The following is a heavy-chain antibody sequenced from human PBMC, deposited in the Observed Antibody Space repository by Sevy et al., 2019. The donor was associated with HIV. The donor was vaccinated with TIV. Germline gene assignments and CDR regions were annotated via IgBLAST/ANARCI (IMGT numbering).Heavy chain of an antibody. J-gene: IGHJ5*02. CDR2: IYYTGST. V-gene: IGHV4-59*01. CDR1: GGSISAYY. Sequence: SETLSLTCTVSGGSISAYYRSWIRQPPGKGLEYLGYIYYTGSTNYNPSLKSRVTISVDTSKNQFSLKLSSVTAADTAVYYCARAPPVRSGDDSFNWFDPWGQGTLVTVSS. CDR3: ARAPPVRSGDDSFNWFDP. D-gene: IGHD5-12*01.